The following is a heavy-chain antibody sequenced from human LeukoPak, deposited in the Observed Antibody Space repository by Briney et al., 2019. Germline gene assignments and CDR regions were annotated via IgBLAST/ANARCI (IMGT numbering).Heavy chain of an antibody. CDR1: GYTFPSYD. V-gene: IGHV1-8*03. CDR3: ARAQDGLYYDFWSGYSGGFDY. D-gene: IGHD3-3*01. Sequence: ASVKVSCKASGYTFPSYDINWVRQATGQGLEWMGWMNPNSGNTGYAQKFQGRVTITRNTSISTAYMELSSLRSEDTAVYYCARAQDGLYYDFWSGYSGGFDYWGQGTLVTVSS. CDR2: MNPNSGNT. J-gene: IGHJ4*02.